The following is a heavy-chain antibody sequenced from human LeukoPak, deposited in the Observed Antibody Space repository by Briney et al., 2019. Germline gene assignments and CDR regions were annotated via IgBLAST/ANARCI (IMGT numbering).Heavy chain of an antibody. CDR3: TRGLRYFDS. J-gene: IGHJ4*02. Sequence: SGGSLRLSCAASEFTFSSYVMAWVRQAPGKGLEWVAVISYDGSNKYYADSVKGRFTISRDNAKNSLYLQTNSLRVEDTAVYYCTRGLRYFDSWGQGTLVTVSS. CDR2: ISYDGSNK. CDR1: EFTFSSYV. D-gene: IGHD5-12*01. V-gene: IGHV3-30*03.